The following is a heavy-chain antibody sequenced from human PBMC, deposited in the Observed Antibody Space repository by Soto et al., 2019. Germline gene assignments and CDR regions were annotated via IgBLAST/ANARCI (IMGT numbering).Heavy chain of an antibody. CDR3: ARDGFLGGTVKFYFDS. CDR2: ISHSGSAT. Sequence: GGSLRLSCAVSGFTFSDYYMNWIRQAPGKGLEWISYISHSGSATYYADSVKGRFTISRDNAKNSLYLQMSSLRAEDSAVYYCARDGFLGGTVKFYFDSWGQGTLVTVSS. V-gene: IGHV3-11*01. CDR1: GFTFSDYY. D-gene: IGHD1-1*01. J-gene: IGHJ4*02.